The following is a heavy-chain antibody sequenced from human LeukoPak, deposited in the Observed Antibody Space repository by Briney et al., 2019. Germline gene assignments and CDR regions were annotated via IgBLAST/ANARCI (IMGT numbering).Heavy chain of an antibody. CDR2: LYYSGRT. Sequence: SETLSLTCTVSGDSISSSSFYWGWIRQPPGKALEWIGSLYYSGRTYYNPSHKSRVTISVDTSKNQLSLKLSSVTAADTAVYYCARQMYYNDISGYYPEYFQHWGQGTLVTVSS. J-gene: IGHJ1*01. D-gene: IGHD3-22*01. V-gene: IGHV4-39*07. CDR3: ARQMYYNDISGYYPEYFQH. CDR1: GDSISSSSFY.